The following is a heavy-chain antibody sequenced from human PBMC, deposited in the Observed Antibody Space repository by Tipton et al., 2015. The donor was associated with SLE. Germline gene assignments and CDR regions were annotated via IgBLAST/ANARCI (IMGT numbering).Heavy chain of an antibody. V-gene: IGHV5-51*03. D-gene: IGHD2-21*01. CDR3: AREAYYYYAVDV. Sequence: QLVQSGAEMKKPGESLTISCKASGYTFTNNWIAWVRLMPGKGLEWMGSIHPGDSGVRYSPSFQGRVTISVDNSRTTAYLEWTGLKAADTAVYYCAREAYYYYAVDVWGQGTTVTVSS. CDR2: IHPGDSGV. J-gene: IGHJ6*02. CDR1: GYTFTNNW.